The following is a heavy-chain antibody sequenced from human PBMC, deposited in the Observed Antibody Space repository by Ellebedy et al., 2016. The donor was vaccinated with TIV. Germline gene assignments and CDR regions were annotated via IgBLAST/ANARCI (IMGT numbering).Heavy chain of an antibody. D-gene: IGHD3-10*01. CDR3: ARSRLGGGHWYFDF. Sequence: ASVKVSXKVSGYTFTRYGMSWMRQAPGQGLEWMGWIAVYNGHTKYAQKFQDRDVMTTETATSTVYMELRSLRSDDTAVYYCARSRLGGGHWYFDFWGRGTLVTVSS. J-gene: IGHJ2*01. V-gene: IGHV1-18*01. CDR1: GYTFTRYG. CDR2: IAVYNGHT.